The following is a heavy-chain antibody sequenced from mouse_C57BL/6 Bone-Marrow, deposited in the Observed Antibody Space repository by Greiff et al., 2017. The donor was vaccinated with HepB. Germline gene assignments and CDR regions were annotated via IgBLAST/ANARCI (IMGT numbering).Heavy chain of an antibody. Sequence: EVMLVESGGGLVKPGGSLKLSCAASGFTFSDYGMYWVRQAPEKGLEWVAYISSGSSTIYYADTVKGRFTISRDNAKNTLYLQMTSLRSEDTAMYYCATYEGAMDYWGQGTSVTVSS. CDR3: ATYEGAMDY. CDR1: GFTFSDYG. V-gene: IGHV5-17*01. J-gene: IGHJ4*01. D-gene: IGHD1-1*01. CDR2: ISSGSSTI.